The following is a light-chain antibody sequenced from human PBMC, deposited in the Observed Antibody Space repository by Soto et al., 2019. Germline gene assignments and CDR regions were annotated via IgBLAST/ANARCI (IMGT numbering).Light chain of an antibody. J-gene: IGLJ2*01. CDR1: SSDVGGYNY. CDR3: SSYGGGNTVV. V-gene: IGLV2-8*01. Sequence: QSALTQPPSASGSPGQSVTISCAGTSSDVGGYNYVSWYQQHPGKAPKLMIYEVSKRPSGVPDRFSGFKSGNTASLTVSGLQAEDEADYYCSSYGGGNTVVFGGGTKLTVL. CDR2: EVS.